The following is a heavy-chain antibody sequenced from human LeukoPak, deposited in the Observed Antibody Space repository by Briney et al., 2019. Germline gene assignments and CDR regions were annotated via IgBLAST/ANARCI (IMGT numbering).Heavy chain of an antibody. V-gene: IGHV1-18*01. J-gene: IGHJ4*02. CDR3: ARGSTIFGVVIIRY. CDR1: GYTFTSYG. D-gene: IGHD3-3*01. CDR2: ISAYNGNT. Sequence: ASVKVSCKASGYTFTSYGISWVRQAPGQGLEWMGWISAYNGNTNYAQKLQGRVTMTTDTSTSTAYMELRSLRSDDTAVYYCARGSTIFGVVIIRYWGQGTLVTVSS.